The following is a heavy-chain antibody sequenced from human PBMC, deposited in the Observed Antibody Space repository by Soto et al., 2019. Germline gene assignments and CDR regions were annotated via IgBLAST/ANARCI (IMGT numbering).Heavy chain of an antibody. D-gene: IGHD2-2*01. CDR1: GFTFSSYE. V-gene: IGHV3-48*03. J-gene: IGHJ4*02. CDR2: ISSSGSTI. CDR3: ARDFCPVPTCYDL. Sequence: AGSLRLSFAASGFTFSSYEMNWVRQAPGKGLEWVSYISSSGSTIYYADPVKGRFTISRDQSKNTLYLQMNSLRAEDTAVYYCARDFCPVPTCYDLWGQGVLVTVSS.